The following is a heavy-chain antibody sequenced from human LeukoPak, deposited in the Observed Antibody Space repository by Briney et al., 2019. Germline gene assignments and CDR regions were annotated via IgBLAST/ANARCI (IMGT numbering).Heavy chain of an antibody. J-gene: IGHJ6*03. CDR3: AKVRGIAAAGPYYYYYMDV. D-gene: IGHD6-13*01. CDR2: INPNSGAT. V-gene: IGHV1-2*02. CDR1: GYTFTGYY. Sequence: ASVKVSCKASGYTFTGYYMHWVRQAPGQGLEWMGWINPNSGATNYAQKFQGRVTMTRDTSISTAYMELSRLRSDDTAVYYCAKVRGIAAAGPYYYYYMDVWGKGTTVTVSS.